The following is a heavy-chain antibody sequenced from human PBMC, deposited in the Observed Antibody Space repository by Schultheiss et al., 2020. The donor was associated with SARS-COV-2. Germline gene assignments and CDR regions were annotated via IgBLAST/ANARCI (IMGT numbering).Heavy chain of an antibody. D-gene: IGHD6-19*01. CDR3: ARAVSSGYYYYGMDV. V-gene: IGHV4-31*03. CDR1: GGSISSGGYY. CDR2: IYYSGST. Sequence: SETLSLTCTVSGGSISSGGYYWSWIRQHPGKGLEWIGYIYYSGSTYYNPSLKSRVIISVDTSKNQFSLKLSSVTAADTAVYYCARAVSSGYYYYGMDVWGQGTTVTVSS. J-gene: IGHJ6*02.